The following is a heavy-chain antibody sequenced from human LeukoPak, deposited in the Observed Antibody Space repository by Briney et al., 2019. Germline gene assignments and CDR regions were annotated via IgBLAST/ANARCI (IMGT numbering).Heavy chain of an antibody. CDR2: MSPKSANT. J-gene: IGHJ4*02. CDR1: GYTFTSYD. V-gene: IGHV1-8*03. D-gene: IGHD3-10*01. CDR3: ARTPPGGLIDY. Sequence: ASVKVSCKAAGYTFTSYDINWVRQASGQGLEWMGWMSPKSANTGYAQKFQGRVTITRDTSISTAYMELSSLTSEDTAVYYCARTPPGGLIDYWGQGTLVTVSS.